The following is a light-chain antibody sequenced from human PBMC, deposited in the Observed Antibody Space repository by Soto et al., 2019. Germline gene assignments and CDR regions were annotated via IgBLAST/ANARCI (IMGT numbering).Light chain of an antibody. J-gene: IGKJ5*01. CDR1: QSINRH. CDR2: DAS. CDR3: QQRNNWPPIT. V-gene: IGKV3-11*01. Sequence: EIVLTQSPATLSLSPGERATLSCRASQSINRHLAWYRQKPGQAPRLLIYDASNRATGVPARFSGSGSGTDFTLTISSLEPEDFALYYCQQRNNWPPITFGQGTRLEIK.